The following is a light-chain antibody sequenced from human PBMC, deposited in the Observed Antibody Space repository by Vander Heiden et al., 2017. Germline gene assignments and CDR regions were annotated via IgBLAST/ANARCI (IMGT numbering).Light chain of an antibody. CDR1: SSNIGRNN. Sequence: VLNLPAPATGTTGQRVTISCSGSSSNIGRNNIYWYQQLPGTAPKLLIYRNYQRPSGVPDRFSGSKSGTSASLAISGLLSEYEADYYCAPWDGILSCVVFGGGTKLTVL. J-gene: IGLJ2*01. V-gene: IGLV1-47*01. CDR3: APWDGILSCVV. CDR2: RNY.